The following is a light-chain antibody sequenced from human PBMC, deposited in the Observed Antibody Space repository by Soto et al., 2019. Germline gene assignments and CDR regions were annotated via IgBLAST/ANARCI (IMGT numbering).Light chain of an antibody. Sequence: QSVLTQPAPVSGSPGQSITISCTGTSSDVGSYNVVSWYQQHPGKAPKLMIYEGNKRPSGVSNRFSGSKSGNTASLTISGLQTEDEADYYCCSYAGGASVVFGGGTKLTVL. V-gene: IGLV2-23*01. CDR3: CSYAGGASVV. CDR2: EGN. J-gene: IGLJ2*01. CDR1: SSDVGSYNV.